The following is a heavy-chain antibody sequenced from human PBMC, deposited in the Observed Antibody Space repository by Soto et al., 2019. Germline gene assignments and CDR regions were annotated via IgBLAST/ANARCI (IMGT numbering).Heavy chain of an antibody. CDR3: ATESGSTYGYFDY. J-gene: IGHJ4*02. D-gene: IGHD5-18*01. CDR1: GGSVSSGYNY. V-gene: IGHV4-30-4*01. Sequence: SETLSLTCTVSGGSVSSGYNYWSWIRQSPGKGLEWIGYISGSGSTGYNPSLKNRLTMSVDRSKNQFTLRLTSVTAAGTAVYFCATESGSTYGYFDYWGQGTQVTVSS. CDR2: ISGSGST.